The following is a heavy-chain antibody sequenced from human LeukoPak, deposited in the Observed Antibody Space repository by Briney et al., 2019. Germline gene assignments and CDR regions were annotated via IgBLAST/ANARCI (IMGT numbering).Heavy chain of an antibody. CDR1: GGFISSYY. J-gene: IGHJ4*02. V-gene: IGHV4-59*08. CDR3: ARHTTVVPPHYFDY. D-gene: IGHD4-23*01. Sequence: SETLSLTCTVSGGFISSYYWSWIRQPPGKGLEWIEYIYYSGSTNYNPSLKSRVTISLDTSKNQISLKLSSVTAADTAEYYCARHTTVVPPHYFDYWGQGTLVTVSS. CDR2: IYYSGST.